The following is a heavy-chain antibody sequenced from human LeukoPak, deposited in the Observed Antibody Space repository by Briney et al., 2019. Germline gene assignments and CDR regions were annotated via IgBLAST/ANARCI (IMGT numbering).Heavy chain of an antibody. V-gene: IGHV5-51*01. CDR1: GSRFSSDW. CDR3: VRSKTRAAEADY. D-gene: IGHD6-25*01. J-gene: IGHJ4*02. Sequence: GESLKISCKGSGSRFSSDWIGWVRQMPGKGLEWMGIIYPRDSDTIYSPSFQGQVTISADKSISTAYLQWSSLKASDTAMYYCVRSKTRAAEADYWGQGTLVTVSS. CDR2: IYPRDSDT.